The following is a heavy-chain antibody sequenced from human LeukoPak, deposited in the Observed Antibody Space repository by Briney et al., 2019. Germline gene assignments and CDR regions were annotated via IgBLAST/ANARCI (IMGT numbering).Heavy chain of an antibody. CDR2: ISGSGGST. J-gene: IGHJ3*02. Sequence: PGGSLRLSCAASGFTFSSYAMSWVRQAPGKGLEWVSAISGSGGSTCYADSVKGRFTISRDNSKNTLYLQMNSLRAEDTAVYYCAKDQLTGGYNYGYGTFDILGQGTMVTVSS. CDR3: AKDQLTGGYNYGYGTFDI. CDR1: GFTFSSYA. D-gene: IGHD5-18*01. V-gene: IGHV3-23*01.